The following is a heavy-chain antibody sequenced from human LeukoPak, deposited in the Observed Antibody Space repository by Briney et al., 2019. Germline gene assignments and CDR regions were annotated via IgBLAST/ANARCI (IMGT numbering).Heavy chain of an antibody. J-gene: IGHJ5*02. Sequence: SETLSLTCTVSGGSISSSSYYWGWIRQPPGKGLEWIGSIYYSGSTYYNPSLKSRVTISVDTSKNQFSLKLSSVTAADTAVYYCASRTGYSSGWYGMYNWFDPWGQGTLVTVSS. CDR1: GGSISSSSYY. CDR3: ASRTGYSSGWYGMYNWFDP. D-gene: IGHD6-19*01. V-gene: IGHV4-39*01. CDR2: IYYSGST.